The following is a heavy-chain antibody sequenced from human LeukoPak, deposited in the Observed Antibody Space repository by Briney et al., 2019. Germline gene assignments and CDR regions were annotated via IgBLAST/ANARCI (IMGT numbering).Heavy chain of an antibody. CDR1: GGSISSYY. CDR3: ARTRNSSWSPFDY. V-gene: IGHV4-34*01. J-gene: IGHJ4*02. D-gene: IGHD6-13*01. Sequence: SEALSLTCTVSGGSISSYYWSWIRQPPGKGLEWIGEINHSGSTNYNPSLKSRVTISVDTSKNQFSLKLSSVTAADTAVYYCARTRNSSWSPFDYWGQGTLVTVSS. CDR2: INHSGST.